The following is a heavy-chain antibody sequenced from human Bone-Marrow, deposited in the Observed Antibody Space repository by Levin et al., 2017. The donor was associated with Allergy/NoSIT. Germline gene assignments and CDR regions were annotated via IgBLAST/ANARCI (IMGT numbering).Heavy chain of an antibody. CDR2: TKNKANGFIT. J-gene: IGHJ3*01. V-gene: IGHV3-72*01. CDR3: ASYLSGHPF. Sequence: GESLKISCAASGFIFSDHYMDWVRQAPGEGLEWVGRTKNKANGFITEYAASLKGRVTISRDDSKKSLYLHMNSLKTEDTAVYYCASYLSGHPFWGQGTMVTVSS. D-gene: IGHD3-10*01. CDR1: GFIFSDHY.